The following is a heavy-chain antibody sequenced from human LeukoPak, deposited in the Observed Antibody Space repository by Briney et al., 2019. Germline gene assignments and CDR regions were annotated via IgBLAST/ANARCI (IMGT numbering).Heavy chain of an antibody. CDR1: GFTFSSYA. CDR2: ISGSGGST. D-gene: IGHD3-3*01. Sequence: GGSLRLSCAASGFTFSSYAMSWVRQAPGKGLEWVSAISGSGGSTYYADSVKGRFTISRDNSKNTLYLQMNSLRAEDTAVYYCAEGFFGVVITRFDYWGQGTLVTVSS. CDR3: AEGFFGVVITRFDY. J-gene: IGHJ4*02. V-gene: IGHV3-23*01.